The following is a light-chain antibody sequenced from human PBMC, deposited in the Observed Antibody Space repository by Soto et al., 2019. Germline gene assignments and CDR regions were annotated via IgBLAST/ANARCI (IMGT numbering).Light chain of an antibody. Sequence: QSVLTQPPSASGTPGQRVTISCSGSSSNIGSNTVNWYQQLPRTAPKLLIYSNNQRPSGVPDRFSGSKSGTSASLAISGLQSEDEADYYCPAWDDSMNGYVFGTGTKVTVL. V-gene: IGLV1-44*01. CDR1: SSNIGSNT. CDR3: PAWDDSMNGYV. CDR2: SNN. J-gene: IGLJ1*01.